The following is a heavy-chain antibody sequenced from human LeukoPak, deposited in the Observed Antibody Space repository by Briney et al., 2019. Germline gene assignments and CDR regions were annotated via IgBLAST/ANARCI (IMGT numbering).Heavy chain of an antibody. V-gene: IGHV1-3*03. CDR3: TLYNY. CDR1: GYTFTSHD. Sequence: ASVKVSCKASGYTFTSHDMHWVRQAPGQRLEWMGCINTDNGNTKYSQEFQGRVTITRDTSASTAYMELSSLRSEDMAVYYCTLYNYWGQGTLVTVSS. J-gene: IGHJ4*02. CDR2: INTDNGNT. D-gene: IGHD2-2*02.